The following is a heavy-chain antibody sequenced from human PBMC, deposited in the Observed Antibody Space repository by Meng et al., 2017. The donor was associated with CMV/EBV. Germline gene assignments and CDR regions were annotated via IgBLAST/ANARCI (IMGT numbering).Heavy chain of an antibody. V-gene: IGHV5-51*01. CDR3: ARLGFGVVTGSDGMDV. CDR2: IYPGDSDT. CDR1: GYSFTSYW. Sequence: GESLKFSCKGSGYSFTSYWIGWVRQMAGKGLEWMGIIYPGDSDTRYSPSFQGQVTISADKSISTAYLQWSSLKASDTAMYYCARLGFGVVTGSDGMDVRGQGTTVTGSS. J-gene: IGHJ6*02. D-gene: IGHD3-3*01.